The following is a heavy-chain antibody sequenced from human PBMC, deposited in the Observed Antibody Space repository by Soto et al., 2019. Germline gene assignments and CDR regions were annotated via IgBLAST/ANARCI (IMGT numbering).Heavy chain of an antibody. CDR3: AKPVYGSGRPDY. Sequence: GGSLRLSCATSGLNFNGYTMSWVRQAPGQGLEWVSGIAETGSSTYYADSVKGRFTISRDNSENTLYLQMNNLRAEDTAIYYCAKPVYGSGRPDYWGQGTLVTVSS. D-gene: IGHD3-10*01. CDR1: GLNFNGYT. J-gene: IGHJ4*02. CDR2: IAETGSST. V-gene: IGHV3-23*01.